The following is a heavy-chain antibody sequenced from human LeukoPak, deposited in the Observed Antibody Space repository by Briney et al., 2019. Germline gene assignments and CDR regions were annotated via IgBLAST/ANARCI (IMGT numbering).Heavy chain of an antibody. CDR1: GFTFSSYG. D-gene: IGHD4-11*01. J-gene: IGHJ4*02. V-gene: IGHV3-33*01. Sequence: GRTLRRSCAASGFTFSSYGMHWVRQAPGKGLEWVAVMWYDGSNKYYAGSVKGRFTISRDNSENTLYLQMNSLRAEDTAVYYCARDETTGVLHFDYWGQGTLVTVSS. CDR3: ARDETTGVLHFDY. CDR2: MWYDGSNK.